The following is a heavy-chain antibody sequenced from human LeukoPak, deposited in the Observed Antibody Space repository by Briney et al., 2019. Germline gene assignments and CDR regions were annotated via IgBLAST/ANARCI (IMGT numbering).Heavy chain of an antibody. CDR2: IYYSGST. J-gene: IGHJ4*02. CDR3: ARARLLLLGYCSSTSCTSFDY. V-gene: IGHV4-30-4*08. D-gene: IGHD2-2*01. Sequence: SETLSLTCTVSGGSITPYYWSWIRQPSGKGLEWIGYIYYSGSTYYNPSLKSRVTISVDTSKNQFSLKLSSVTAADTAVYYCARARLLLLGYCSSTSCTSFDYWGQGTLVTVSS. CDR1: GGSITPYY.